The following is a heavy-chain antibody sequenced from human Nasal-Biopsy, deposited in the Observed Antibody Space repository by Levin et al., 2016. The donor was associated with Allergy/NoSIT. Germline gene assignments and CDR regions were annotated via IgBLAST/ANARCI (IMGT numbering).Heavy chain of an antibody. CDR3: TTEESSDWYTSYYGMDV. J-gene: IGHJ6*01. CDR1: GFTFSKAW. CDR2: IKSKIDSGTI. V-gene: IGHV3-15*01. D-gene: IGHD6-13*01. Sequence: GGSLRLSCAASGFTFSKAWMSWVRQAPGKGLEWVGRIKSKIDSGTIDYAAPVKGRFTISRDDSKNTLYLQMNSLKNEDTAVYYCTTEESSDWYTSYYGMDVWGQGTTVTVSS.